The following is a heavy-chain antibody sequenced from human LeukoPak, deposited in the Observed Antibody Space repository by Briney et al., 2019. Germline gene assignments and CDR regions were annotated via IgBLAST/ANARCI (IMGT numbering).Heavy chain of an antibody. V-gene: IGHV3-43*02. CDR3: ARGFPGDPPAFDY. CDR1: VFTFDDYV. J-gene: IGHJ4*02. Sequence: PGGSLRLSWAASVFTFDDYVMHWVRQAPRRGLEWVSLIRGDGVTTYYADSMRGRLTTSRDNSENSLYLQMHSLRIEDTALYYCARGFPGDPPAFDYWGQGTLVTVSS. D-gene: IGHD2-21*01. CDR2: IRGDGVTT.